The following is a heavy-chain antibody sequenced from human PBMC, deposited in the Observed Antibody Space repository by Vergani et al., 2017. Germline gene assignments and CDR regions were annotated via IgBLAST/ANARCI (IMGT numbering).Heavy chain of an antibody. Sequence: EVQMVESGGGLVKPGGSLRLSCVASGFTFSHYSMNWVRQAPGKGLEWVSAIGTAGDTYYPGSVKGRFTISRENAKNSLYLQMNGLRAGDTAVYYCSRRDSISPALYYWGQGTLVTVSS. CDR1: GFTFSHYS. CDR2: IGTAGDT. D-gene: IGHD6-6*01. CDR3: SRRDSISPALYY. J-gene: IGHJ4*02. V-gene: IGHV3-13*01.